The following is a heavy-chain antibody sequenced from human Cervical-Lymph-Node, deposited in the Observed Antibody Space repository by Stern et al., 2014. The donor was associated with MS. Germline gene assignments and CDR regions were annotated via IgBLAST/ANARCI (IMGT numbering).Heavy chain of an antibody. CDR3: ARLSPYYYDSSGNSPFDY. V-gene: IGHV4-39*01. Sequence: QVQLRESGPGLVKPSETLSLTCAVSGGSITISKYYWGWIRQPPGKGLEWIGHIDSTGTTSYNLSLQSRVSISVDTSRKQFSLRLTSVTVADTALYYCARLSPYYYDSSGNSPFDYWGQGILVTVAS. CDR1: GGSITISKYY. CDR2: IDSTGTT. J-gene: IGHJ4*02. D-gene: IGHD3-22*01.